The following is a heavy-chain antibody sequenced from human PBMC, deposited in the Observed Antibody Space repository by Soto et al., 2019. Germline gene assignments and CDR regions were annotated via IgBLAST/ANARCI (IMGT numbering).Heavy chain of an antibody. CDR1: GGSISSYY. CDR3: ARVGTYSSSWGYYYYGMDV. CDR2: IYTIGST. V-gene: IGHV4-4*07. D-gene: IGHD6-13*01. J-gene: IGHJ6*02. Sequence: PSETRSLTCTVSGGSISSYYWSWILQPAGKVLEWIGGIYTIGSTNYNPSLKSRVTMSVDASKNQFSLKLSSVTAADTAVYYCARVGTYSSSWGYYYYGMDVWGQGTTVTVSS.